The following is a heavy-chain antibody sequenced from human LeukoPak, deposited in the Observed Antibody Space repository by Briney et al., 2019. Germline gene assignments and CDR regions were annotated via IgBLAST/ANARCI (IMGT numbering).Heavy chain of an antibody. CDR3: AGSRYYYYYMDV. Sequence: KPSETLSLTCTVSGGSISSSSYYWGWIRQPPGKGLEWIGSIYYSGSTYYNPSLKSRVTISVDTSKNQFSLKLSSVTAADTAVYYCAGSRYYYYYMDVWGKGTTVTVSS. D-gene: IGHD6-13*01. V-gene: IGHV4-39*07. CDR2: IYYSGST. J-gene: IGHJ6*03. CDR1: GGSISSSSYY.